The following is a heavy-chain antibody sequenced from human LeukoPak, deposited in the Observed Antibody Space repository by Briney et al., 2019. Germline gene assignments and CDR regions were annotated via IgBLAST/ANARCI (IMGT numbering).Heavy chain of an antibody. CDR3: ATERPVY. V-gene: IGHV3-30*14. D-gene: IGHD2-2*01. Sequence: GGSLRLSCAASGFTFSSYAMHWVRQAPGKGLEWVAVISYDGSNKYYADSVKGRFIISRDNSKNTLYLQMNSLRVEDTAVYYCATERPVYWGQGTLVTVSS. CDR2: ISYDGSNK. CDR1: GFTFSSYA. J-gene: IGHJ4*02.